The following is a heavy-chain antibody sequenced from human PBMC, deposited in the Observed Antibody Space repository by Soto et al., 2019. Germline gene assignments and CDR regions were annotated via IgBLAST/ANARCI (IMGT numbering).Heavy chain of an antibody. V-gene: IGHV1-18*01. D-gene: IGHD1-26*01. CDR3: ARDRGSYALDY. CDR1: GYTFTSYG. J-gene: IGHJ4*02. Sequence: QVQLVQSGAEVKKPGASVKVSCKASGYTFTSYGISRVRQAPGQGLEWMGWISANNGNTNYAQKLQGRVTMTTDTSTSTAYRELRSLRSDVTAVYYCARDRGSYALDYWGQGTLVTVSS. CDR2: ISANNGNT.